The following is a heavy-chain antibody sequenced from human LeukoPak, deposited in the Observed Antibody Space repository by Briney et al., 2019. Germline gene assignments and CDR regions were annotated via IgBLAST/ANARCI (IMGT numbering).Heavy chain of an antibody. CDR1: GFTFSSYS. Sequence: GGSLRLSCAASGFTFSSYSMNWVRQAPGKGLEWVSSISSSSSYIHYADSVKGRFTISRDNAKNSLYLQMNSLRAEDTAVYYCASISSRGVLDYWGQGTLVTVSS. D-gene: IGHD3-10*01. CDR2: ISSSSSYI. V-gene: IGHV3-21*01. CDR3: ASISSRGVLDY. J-gene: IGHJ4*02.